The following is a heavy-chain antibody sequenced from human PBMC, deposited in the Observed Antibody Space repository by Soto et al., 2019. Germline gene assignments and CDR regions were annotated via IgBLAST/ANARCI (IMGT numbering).Heavy chain of an antibody. Sequence: PVGSLILSCAASGFTFSSYALSWVRQAPGKGLEWVSSISGDGXXXYYXXXXXXXXXXXXXXSKNTLYLQMNSLRAEDTAVYYCATDWRYAAHWGQGTLVTVSS. CDR1: GFTFSSYA. J-gene: IGHJ4*02. D-gene: IGHD3-16*01. V-gene: IGHV3-23*01. CDR3: ATDWRYAAH. CDR2: ISGDGXXX.